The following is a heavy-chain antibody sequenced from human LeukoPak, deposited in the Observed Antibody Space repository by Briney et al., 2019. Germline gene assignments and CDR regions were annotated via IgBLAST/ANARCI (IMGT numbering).Heavy chain of an antibody. CDR1: GGSISSYY. Sequence: SETLSLTCTVSGGSISSYYWSWIRQPPGKGLEWIGYIYYSGSTNYNPSLKSRVTISVDTSKNQFSLKLSSVTAADTAVYYCARATYYYDSSGYAFDYWGQGTLVTVSS. D-gene: IGHD3-22*01. V-gene: IGHV4-59*01. CDR2: IYYSGST. J-gene: IGHJ4*02. CDR3: ARATYYYDSSGYAFDY.